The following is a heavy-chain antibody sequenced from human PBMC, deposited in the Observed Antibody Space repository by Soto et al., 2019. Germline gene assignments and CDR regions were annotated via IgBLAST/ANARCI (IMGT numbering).Heavy chain of an antibody. D-gene: IGHD2-21*01. CDR3: AYSVVNRGLGF. V-gene: IGHV2-5*01. J-gene: IGHJ4*02. CDR2: VHWNDDD. CDR1: GFSLTTSGVG. Sequence: QITLKESGPTLVKPTQTLTLTCTFSGFSLTTSGVGVGWIRQPPGKALEWLAVVHWNDDDHYSPSLKSRLTISKDSTKSQVVLIMTNMDPVDTGAYYCAYSVVNRGLGFWGQGTLVSVSS.